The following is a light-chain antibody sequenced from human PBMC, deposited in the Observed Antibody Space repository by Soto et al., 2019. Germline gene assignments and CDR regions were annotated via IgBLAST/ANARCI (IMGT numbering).Light chain of an antibody. V-gene: IGLV2-8*01. Sequence: QSVLTQPPSASGSPGQSVTISCTGTSSGVGAYNYVSWYQQLPGKAPKLIIYEVSKRPSGVPDRFSGSKSGNTASLTVSGLQAEDEAYYYSTSYAGTYSSLHVSVTVTKV. CDR3: TSYAGTYSSLHV. J-gene: IGLJ1*01. CDR1: SSGVGAYNY. CDR2: EVS.